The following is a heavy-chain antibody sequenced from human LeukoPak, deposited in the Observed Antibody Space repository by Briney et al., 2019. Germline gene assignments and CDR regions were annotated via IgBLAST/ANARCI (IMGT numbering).Heavy chain of an antibody. CDR3: VRLPTATTSFDY. D-gene: IGHD4-17*01. Sequence: SETLSLTCAVSGGSISSSNWWNWVRQPPGKGLEWIGEIYHSGSTNYNPSLKSRVTMSVDTSKNQFSLKLSSVTAADTAVYYCVRLPTATTSFDYWGQGTLVTVSS. J-gene: IGHJ4*02. CDR2: IYHSGST. CDR1: GGSISSSNW. V-gene: IGHV4-4*02.